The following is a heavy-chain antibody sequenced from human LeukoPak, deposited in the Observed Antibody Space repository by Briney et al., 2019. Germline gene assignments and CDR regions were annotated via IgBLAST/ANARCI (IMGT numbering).Heavy chain of an antibody. CDR1: GGSISSSY. J-gene: IGHJ4*02. Sequence: SGTLSLTCTVSGGSISSSYWIWIRQPPGQGLEWVGYIYSSGTTKYNPSLKSRATISLDTSKSQLSLSLTSVTAADTAVYYCARRVPGPQLGDYVTYYFDHWGQGTLVTVSS. CDR3: ARRVPGPQLGDYVTYYFDH. V-gene: IGHV4-4*08. CDR2: IYSSGTT. D-gene: IGHD3-10*02.